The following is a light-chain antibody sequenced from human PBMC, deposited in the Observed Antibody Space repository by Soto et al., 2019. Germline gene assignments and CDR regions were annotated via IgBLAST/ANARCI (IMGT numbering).Light chain of an antibody. CDR2: GNN. Sequence: QSVLTQPPSVSGAPGQRVTISCTGSSSNIGTGYDVHWYRQLPGTAPKLLISGNNNRPSGVPDRFSGSKSGTSASLAITGLQAEDEADYYCQSYDSSLSGSVFGGGTKLTVL. CDR1: SSNIGTGYD. CDR3: QSYDSSLSGSV. J-gene: IGLJ2*01. V-gene: IGLV1-40*01.